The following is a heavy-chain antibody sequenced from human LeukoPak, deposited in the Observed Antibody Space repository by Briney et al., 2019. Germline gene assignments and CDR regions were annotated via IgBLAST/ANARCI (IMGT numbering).Heavy chain of an antibody. CDR1: GFTVSSNY. V-gene: IGHV3-53*01. J-gene: IGHJ4*02. CDR3: AKGSVNYDILTGSYFDY. D-gene: IGHD3-9*01. Sequence: GGSLRLSCAASGFTVSSNYMSWVRQAPGKGLEWVSVIYSGGSTYYADSVKGRLTISRDNSKNTLSLQMNSLRAEDTAVYYCAKGSVNYDILTGSYFDYWGQGTLVAVSS. CDR2: IYSGGST.